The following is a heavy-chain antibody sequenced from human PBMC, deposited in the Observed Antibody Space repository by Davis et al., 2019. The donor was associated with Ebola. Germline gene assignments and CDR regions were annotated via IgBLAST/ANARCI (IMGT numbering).Heavy chain of an antibody. V-gene: IGHV4-39*01. CDR1: GGSISSYY. J-gene: IGHJ4*02. CDR2: IYYSGST. CDR3: ARHSPNWNYDY. D-gene: IGHD1-7*01. Sequence: SETLSLTCTVSGGSISSYYWGWIRQPPGKGLEWIGSIYYSGSTYYNPSLKSRVTISVDTSKNQFSLKLSSVTAADTAVYYCARHSPNWNYDYWGQGTLVTVSS.